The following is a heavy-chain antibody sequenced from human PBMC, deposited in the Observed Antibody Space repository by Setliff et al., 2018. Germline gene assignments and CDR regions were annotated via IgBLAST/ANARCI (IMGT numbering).Heavy chain of an antibody. CDR2: IWDGGGNK. J-gene: IGHJ4*02. Sequence: GGSLRLSCAASGFTFSTYRMHWVRQAPGKGLEWVAVIWDGGGNKYDADSWKGRFTISRDNSKNTLYLQMNSLRPEDTAVYYCVNSYRGYDDYPDYWGQGTLVTVSS. D-gene: IGHD3-16*02. CDR3: VNSYRGYDDYPDY. V-gene: IGHV3-33*08. CDR1: GFTFSTYR.